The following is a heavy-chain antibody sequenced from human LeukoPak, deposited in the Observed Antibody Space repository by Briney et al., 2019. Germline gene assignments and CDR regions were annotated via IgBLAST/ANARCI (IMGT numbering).Heavy chain of an antibody. CDR1: GYTFTGYY. D-gene: IGHD3-10*01. V-gene: IGHV1-2*02. Sequence: ASVKVSCKASGYTFTGYYMHWVRQAPGQGLEWMGWINPNSGGTNYAQKFQGRVTMTRDTSISTAYMELSRLRSDDTALYYCARVWFGESLTDPWGQETLVTVSS. CDR3: ARVWFGESLTDP. J-gene: IGHJ5*02. CDR2: INPNSGGT.